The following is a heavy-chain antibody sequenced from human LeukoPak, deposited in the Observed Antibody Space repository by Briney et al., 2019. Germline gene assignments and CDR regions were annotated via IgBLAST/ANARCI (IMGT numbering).Heavy chain of an antibody. Sequence: GGSLRLSCAASGFTFSNFGINWVRQAPGKGLEWVAVIWYDGSNKYYADSVKGRFTISRDNSKNTLYLQMNSLRAEDTAVYYCAADSSLCPDSWGQGTLVTVSS. CDR1: GFTFSNFG. D-gene: IGHD2-2*01. CDR2: IWYDGSNK. V-gene: IGHV3-33*08. CDR3: AADSSLCPDS. J-gene: IGHJ5*01.